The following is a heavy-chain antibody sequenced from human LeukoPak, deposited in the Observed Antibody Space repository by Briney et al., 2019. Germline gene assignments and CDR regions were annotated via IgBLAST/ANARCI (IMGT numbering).Heavy chain of an antibody. V-gene: IGHV4-39*01. J-gene: IGHJ4*02. Sequence: SETLSLTCTVSGGSISSSSYYWGWIRQPPGKGLEWIRSIYYSGSTYYNPSLKSRVTISVDTSKNQFSLKLSSVTAAGTAVYYCARFIAAATYYFDYWGQGTLVTVSS. D-gene: IGHD6-13*01. CDR1: GGSISSSSYY. CDR2: IYYSGST. CDR3: ARFIAAATYYFDY.